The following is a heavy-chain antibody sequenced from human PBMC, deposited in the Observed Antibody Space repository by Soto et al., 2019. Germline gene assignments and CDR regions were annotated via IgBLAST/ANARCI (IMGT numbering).Heavy chain of an antibody. J-gene: IGHJ5*02. D-gene: IGHD1-26*01. CDR1: GGSVSSGSYY. CDR2: IYYSGST. CDR3: ARERGGATTHWFDP. V-gene: IGHV4-61*01. Sequence: KASETLSLTCTVSGGSVSSGSYYWSWIRQPPGKGLEWIGYIYYSGSTNYNPSLKSRVTISVDTSKNQFSLKLSSVTAADTAVYYCARERGGATTHWFDPWGQGTLVTVSS.